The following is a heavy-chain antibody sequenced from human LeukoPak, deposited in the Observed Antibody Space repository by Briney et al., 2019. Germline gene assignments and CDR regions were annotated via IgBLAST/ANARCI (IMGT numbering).Heavy chain of an antibody. CDR3: ARHEWDWMAYYGSGGGHFDY. J-gene: IGHJ4*02. V-gene: IGHV4-39*01. CDR1: GGSFSGYY. D-gene: IGHD3-10*01. CDR2: IYYSGST. Sequence: SETLSLTCAVYGGSFSGYYWGWIRQPPGKGLEWIGSIYYSGSTYYNPSLKSRVTISVDTSKNQFSLKLSSVTAADTAVYYCARHEWDWMAYYGSGGGHFDYWGQGTLVTVSS.